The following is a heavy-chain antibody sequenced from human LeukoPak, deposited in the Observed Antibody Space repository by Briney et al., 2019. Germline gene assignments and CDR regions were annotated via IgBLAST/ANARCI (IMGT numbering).Heavy chain of an antibody. J-gene: IGHJ4*02. CDR1: GFTVSSNY. CDR2: ISSSGSAK. Sequence: GGSLRLSCAASGFTVSSNYMSWVRQAPGKGLEWVSYISSSGSAKYYADSVKGRFTISRDNTKSSLYLQMNSLRGEDTAVYYCASQDYWGQGTLVTVSS. CDR3: ASQDY. V-gene: IGHV3-11*04.